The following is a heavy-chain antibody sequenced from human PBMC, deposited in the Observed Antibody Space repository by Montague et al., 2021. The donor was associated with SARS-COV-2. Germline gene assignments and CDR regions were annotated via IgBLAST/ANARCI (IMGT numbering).Heavy chain of an antibody. CDR2: IYYSGST. J-gene: IGHJ4*02. V-gene: IGHV4-59*01. D-gene: IGHD6-19*01. CDR3: ARTLPVAGFDY. Sequence: SETLSLTCTVSGGSISSYSWSWIRQPPGKGLEWIGYIYYSGSTTYNPSLKSRVTLSVDSSENQFSLKLNSVAAAGTAVYYCARTLPVAGFDYWGQGTLVTVSS. CDR1: GGSISSYS.